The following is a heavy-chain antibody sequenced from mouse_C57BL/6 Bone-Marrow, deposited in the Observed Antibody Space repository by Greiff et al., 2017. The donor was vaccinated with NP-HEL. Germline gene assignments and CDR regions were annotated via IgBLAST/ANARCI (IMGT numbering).Heavy chain of an antibody. J-gene: IGHJ3*01. CDR1: GYTFTDYY. V-gene: IGHV1-26*01. Sequence: VQLQQSGPELVKPGASVKISCKASGYTFTDYYMNWVKQSHGKSLEWIGDINPNNGGTSYNQKFKGKATLTVDKSSSTAYMELRSLTSEDSAVYYCAPQLRLHVSFADWGQGTLVTVSA. CDR3: APQLRLHVSFAD. CDR2: INPNNGGT. D-gene: IGHD3-2*02.